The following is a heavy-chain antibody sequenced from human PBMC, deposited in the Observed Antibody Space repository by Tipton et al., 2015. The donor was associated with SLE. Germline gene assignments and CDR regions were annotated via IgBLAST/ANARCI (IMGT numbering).Heavy chain of an antibody. J-gene: IGHJ4*02. CDR2: IWYDGSNK. V-gene: IGHV3-33*06. CDR1: GFAFSDYY. Sequence: SLRLSCTASGFAFSDYYMSWIRQAPGKGLEWVAVIWYDGSNKYYADSVKGRFTISRDNSKNTLYLQMSSLRAEDTAVYYCAKEIRPNDYWGQGTLVTVSS. CDR3: AKEIRPNDY.